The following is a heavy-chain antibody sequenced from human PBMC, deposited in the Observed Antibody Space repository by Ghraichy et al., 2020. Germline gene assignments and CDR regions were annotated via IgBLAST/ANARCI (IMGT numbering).Heavy chain of an antibody. CDR3: ARGGGSNYYYGMDV. CDR2: MFYSGIT. J-gene: IGHJ6*02. Sequence: SQTLSLTCTVSGVSITNYYFSWIRQPPGKGLEYIGYMFYSGITNYNPSLKSRVTISVDASKKQFFLNLSSVTAADTAVYCCARGGGSNYYYGMDVWGQGTTVTVSS. V-gene: IGHV4-59*01. D-gene: IGHD2-15*01. CDR1: GVSITNYY.